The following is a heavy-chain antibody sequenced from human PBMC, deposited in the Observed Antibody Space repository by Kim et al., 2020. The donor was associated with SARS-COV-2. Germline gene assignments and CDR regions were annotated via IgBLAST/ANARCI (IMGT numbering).Heavy chain of an antibody. CDR1: GYSFTSYW. Sequence: GESLKISCKGSGYSFTSYWISWVRQMPGKGLEWMGRIDPSDSYTNYSPSFQGHVTISADKSISTAYLQWSSLKASDTAMYYCARHPPLTRSMDVWGQGTTVTVSS. D-gene: IGHD3-16*01. CDR3: ARHPPLTRSMDV. CDR2: IDPSDSYT. J-gene: IGHJ6*02. V-gene: IGHV5-10-1*01.